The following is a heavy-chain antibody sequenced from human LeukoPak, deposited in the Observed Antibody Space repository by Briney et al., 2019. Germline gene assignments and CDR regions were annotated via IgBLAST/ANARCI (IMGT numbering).Heavy chain of an antibody. D-gene: IGHD3-22*01. Sequence: SETLSLTCAVYGGSFSGYYWSWIRQPPGKGLEWIGEINHSGSTNYNPSLKSRVTISVDTSKNQFSLKLSSVTAADTAVYYCARAPSEYYYDSSGYYYYFDYWGQGTLVTASS. CDR3: ARAPSEYYYDSSGYYYYFDY. CDR2: INHSGST. CDR1: GGSFSGYY. V-gene: IGHV4-34*01. J-gene: IGHJ4*02.